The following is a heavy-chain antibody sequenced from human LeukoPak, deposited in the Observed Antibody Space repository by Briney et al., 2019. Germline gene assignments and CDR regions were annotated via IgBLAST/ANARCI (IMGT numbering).Heavy chain of an antibody. J-gene: IGHJ4*02. Sequence: ASVKVPCKASGYTFTGYYMHWVRQAPGQGLEWMGWINPNSGGTNYAQKFQGRVTMTRDTSISTAYMEPSRLRSDDTAVYYCARDYLMYGSGSRLDYWGQGTLVTVSS. CDR1: GYTFTGYY. D-gene: IGHD3-10*01. CDR2: INPNSGGT. CDR3: ARDYLMYGSGSRLDY. V-gene: IGHV1-2*02.